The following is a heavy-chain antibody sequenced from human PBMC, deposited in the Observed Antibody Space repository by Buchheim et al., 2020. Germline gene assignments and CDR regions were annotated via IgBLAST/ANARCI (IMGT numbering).Heavy chain of an antibody. CDR3: ARGGGDIVVVPASIHVHSLVV. Sequence: QVQLVQSGAEVKKPGASVKVSCKASGYTFSNYYIHWVRQAPGQGLEWMGIVNPSGGGTSYPQKFQGRVTMTRDTSTSTGYMELSSLRSEDTAVYYCARGGGDIVVVPASIHVHSLVVWGKGTT. J-gene: IGHJ6*03. CDR1: GYTFSNYY. CDR2: VNPSGGGT. D-gene: IGHD2-2*02. V-gene: IGHV1-46*01.